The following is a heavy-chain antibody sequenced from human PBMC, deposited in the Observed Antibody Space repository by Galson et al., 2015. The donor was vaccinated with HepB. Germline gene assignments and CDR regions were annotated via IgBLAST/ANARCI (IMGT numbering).Heavy chain of an antibody. CDR1: GFTFSSYG. D-gene: IGHD4-23*01. J-gene: IGHJ4*02. CDR2: ISYDGSNK. V-gene: IGHV3-30*18. CDR3: AKEEDMTTVVGGY. Sequence: SLRLCCAASGFTFSSYGMHWVRQAPGKGLEWVAVISYDGSNKYYADSVKGRFTISRDNSKNTLYLQMNSLRAEDTAVYYCAKEEDMTTVVGGYWGQGTLVTVSS.